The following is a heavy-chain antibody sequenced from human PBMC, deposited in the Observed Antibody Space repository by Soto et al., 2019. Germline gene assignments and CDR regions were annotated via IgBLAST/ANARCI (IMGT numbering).Heavy chain of an antibody. V-gene: IGHV3-23*01. CDR3: AKDLRNMVRGVIIRDH. CDR2: ISGSGGST. Sequence: EVQLLESGGGLVQPGGSLRLSCAASGFTFSSYAMSWVRQAPGKGMEWVSAISGSGGSTYYADSVKGRFTISRDNSKNTLYLQMNSLRAEDTAVYYCAKDLRNMVRGVIIRDHWGPGTLVTVSS. J-gene: IGHJ4*02. CDR1: GFTFSSYA. D-gene: IGHD3-10*01.